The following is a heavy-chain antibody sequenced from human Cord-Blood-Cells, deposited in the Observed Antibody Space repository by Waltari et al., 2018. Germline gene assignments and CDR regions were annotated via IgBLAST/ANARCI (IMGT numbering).Heavy chain of an antibody. V-gene: IGHV1-69*01. CDR1: GGTFSTSA. J-gene: IGHJ4*01. D-gene: IGHD3-10*01. CDR3: ARVRGQAWFVDLYYFDY. Sequence: QVQLVQSGAEVKKPGSPVKVSCKASGGTFSTSALSWVRQAPGQGREWMGGSIPNFGTANCAQKCQGRVTTSADEPTTTADPELSSLRSEDTAGHYCARVRGQAWFVDLYYFDYWRHGTLVIVST. CDR2: SIPNFGTA.